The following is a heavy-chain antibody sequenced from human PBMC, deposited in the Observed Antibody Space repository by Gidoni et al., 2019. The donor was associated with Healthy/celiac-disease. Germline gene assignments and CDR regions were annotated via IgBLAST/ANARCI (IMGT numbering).Heavy chain of an antibody. Sequence: QVQLVESGGGVVQPGRSLRLSCAASGFTFSSYGMHWVRQAPGKGLEWVAVISYDGSNKYYADSVKGRFTISRDNSKNTLYLQMNSLRAEDTAVYYCAKDLEVGGNGQNWFDPWGQGTLVTVSS. CDR1: GFTFSSYG. J-gene: IGHJ5*02. CDR2: ISYDGSNK. D-gene: IGHD1-26*01. V-gene: IGHV3-30*18. CDR3: AKDLEVGGNGQNWFDP.